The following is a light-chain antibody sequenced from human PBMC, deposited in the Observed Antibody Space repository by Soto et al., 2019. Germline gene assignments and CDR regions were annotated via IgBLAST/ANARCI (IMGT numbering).Light chain of an antibody. Sequence: QSVLTQPPSASGSPGQSVTISCTGTSSDVGAYNFVSWYQQHPGKAPTLLISEVSKCSSGVPDRFSGSKSGNTASLTVSGLQADDEAEYYCSSDTRSNTYVFGSGTKLTVL. CDR2: EVS. CDR3: SSDTRSNTYV. CDR1: SSDVGAYNF. J-gene: IGLJ1*01. V-gene: IGLV2-8*01.